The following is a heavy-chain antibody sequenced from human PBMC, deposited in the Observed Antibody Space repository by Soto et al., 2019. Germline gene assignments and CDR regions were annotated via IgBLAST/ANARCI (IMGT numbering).Heavy chain of an antibody. J-gene: IGHJ6*02. CDR3: ARRGGSSSGYYYYAMDV. V-gene: IGHV4-31*03. D-gene: IGHD6-6*01. CDR1: SDSMNSGGYY. CDR2: IYSNGDT. Sequence: SETLSLTCTVSSDSMNSGGYYWSWIRQHPGKGLEWIGYIYSNGDTYYNPSLKSRVTISVDTSKNQFSLNLTSVTAADTAVYYCARRGGSSSGYYYYAMDVWGQGTTVTVSS.